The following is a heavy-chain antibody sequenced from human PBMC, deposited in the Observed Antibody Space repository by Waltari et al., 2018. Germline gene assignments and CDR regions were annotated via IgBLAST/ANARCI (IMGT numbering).Heavy chain of an antibody. CDR1: GGSITTNRHY. V-gene: IGHV4-39*02. Sequence: QLQLQESGPGMVKPSETLALTCSVSGGSITTNRHYWGWIRQPPGQGREWLGTISYNGATYSSPSLRGRLTLARETTMSHLSLKLGSVTAADTAVYYCATYIGASVGTAAFDVWGQGTMVTVSS. J-gene: IGHJ3*01. CDR2: ISYNGAT. CDR3: ATYIGASVGTAAFDV. D-gene: IGHD5-12*01.